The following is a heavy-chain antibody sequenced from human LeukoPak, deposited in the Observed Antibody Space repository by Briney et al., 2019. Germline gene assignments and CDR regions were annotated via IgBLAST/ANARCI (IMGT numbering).Heavy chain of an antibody. V-gene: IGHV5-10-1*01. CDR2: IDPSDSYT. CDR3: ARQVGATSYDAFDI. Sequence: GESLKISCKGSGYSFTSYWINWVRQLPGKGLEWMGRIDPSDSYTNYSPSFQGHVTISADKSISTAYLQWSSLKASDTAMYYCARQVGATSYDAFDIWGQGTMVTVSS. J-gene: IGHJ3*02. D-gene: IGHD1-26*01. CDR1: GYSFTSYW.